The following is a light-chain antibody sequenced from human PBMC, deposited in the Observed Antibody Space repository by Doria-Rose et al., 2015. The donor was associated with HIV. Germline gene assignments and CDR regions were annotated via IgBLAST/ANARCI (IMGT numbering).Light chain of an antibody. CDR2: WAS. CDR1: QSLLYTSKNY. V-gene: IGKV4-1*01. J-gene: IGKJ3*01. Sequence: DIRMTQSPESLGMSLGERATLNCKSNQSLLYTSKNYLAWYQQMPGQLATLLIYWASTRQSGVPARFSGSGSGTDFTLTISSLEAEDVAVYYCQQYYDTPSFGPGTTVDIK. CDR3: QQYYDTPS.